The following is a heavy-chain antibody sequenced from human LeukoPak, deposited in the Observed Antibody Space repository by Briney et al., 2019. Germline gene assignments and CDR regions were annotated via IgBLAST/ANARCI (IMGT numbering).Heavy chain of an antibody. V-gene: IGHV3-23*01. J-gene: IGHJ4*02. D-gene: IGHD4/OR15-4a*01. CDR3: AKERDYGPADY. Sequence: GGSLRLSCAASGFIFNKHAMSWVRQAPGKGLEWVSGLSGSGSSTDYADSVKGRFTVSRDNSKNTLFLQMNSLRAEDAAIYYCAKERDYGPADYWGQGTLVTVSS. CDR2: LSGSGSST. CDR1: GFIFNKHA.